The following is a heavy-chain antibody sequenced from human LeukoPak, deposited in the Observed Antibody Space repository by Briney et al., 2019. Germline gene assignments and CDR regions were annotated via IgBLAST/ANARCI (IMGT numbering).Heavy chain of an antibody. D-gene: IGHD6-19*01. V-gene: IGHV4-38-2*02. CDR2: IYHSGST. J-gene: IGHJ5*02. CDR1: GYSISSGYY. Sequence: PSETLSLTCTVSGYSISSGYYWGWIRQPPGKWLEWIGSIYHSGSTYYNPSLKSRVTISVDTSKNQFSLKLSSVTAADTAVYYCARNPEAVAGDLNWFDPWGQGTLVTVSS. CDR3: ARNPEAVAGDLNWFDP.